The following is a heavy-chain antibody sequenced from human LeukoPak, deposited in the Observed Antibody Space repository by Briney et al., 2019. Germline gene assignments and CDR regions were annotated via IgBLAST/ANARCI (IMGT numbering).Heavy chain of an antibody. V-gene: IGHV3-33*06. CDR2: IWYDGSNK. CDR3: AKFQGYYDSSGYSRENYFDY. Sequence: GGSLRLSCAASGFTFSSYGMHWVRQAPGKGLEWVAVIWYDGSNKYYADSVKGRFTISRDNSKNTLYLQMNSLRAEDTAVYYCAKFQGYYDSSGYSRENYFDYWGQGTLVTVSS. D-gene: IGHD3-22*01. J-gene: IGHJ4*02. CDR1: GFTFSSYG.